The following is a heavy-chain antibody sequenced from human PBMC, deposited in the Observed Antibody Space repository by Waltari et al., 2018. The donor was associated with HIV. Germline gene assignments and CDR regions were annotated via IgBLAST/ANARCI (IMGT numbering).Heavy chain of an antibody. CDR3: ASRGGTVTTRRFDP. V-gene: IGHV4-39*01. J-gene: IGHJ5*02. Sequence: QLQLQESGPGLVKPSATLSLTCTVSGGSISSSPYYWGWIRQPPGKGLEWIGSIYYSGSTYSNPSLKSRVTISVDTSKNRFSLKLSSVTAADTAVYYCASRGGTVTTRRFDPWGQGTLVTVSS. CDR1: GGSISSSPYY. D-gene: IGHD4-17*01. CDR2: IYYSGST.